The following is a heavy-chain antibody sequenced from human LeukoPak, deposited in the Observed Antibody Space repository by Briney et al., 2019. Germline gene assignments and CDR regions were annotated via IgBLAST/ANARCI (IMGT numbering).Heavy chain of an antibody. J-gene: IGHJ4*02. CDR3: AKDWEEVVTAIVLDY. D-gene: IGHD2-21*02. Sequence: PGGSLRLSCAASGFTFSSYEMNWVRQAPGKGLEWVSYISSSGSTIYYADSVKGRFTISRDNSKNTLYLQMNSLRAEDTAVYYCAKDWEEVVTAIVLDYWGQGTLVTVSS. CDR2: ISSSGSTI. V-gene: IGHV3-48*03. CDR1: GFTFSSYE.